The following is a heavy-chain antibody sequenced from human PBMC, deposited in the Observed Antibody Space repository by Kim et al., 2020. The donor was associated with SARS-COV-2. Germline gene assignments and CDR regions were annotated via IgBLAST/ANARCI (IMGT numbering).Heavy chain of an antibody. V-gene: IGHV1-69*13. CDR1: GGTFSSYA. CDR3: ARENGRIAAAGTPQRTDGMDV. D-gene: IGHD6-13*01. J-gene: IGHJ6*02. Sequence: SVKVSCKASGGTFSSYAISWVRQAPGQGLEWMGGIIPIFGTANYAQKFQGRVTITADESTSTAYMELSSLRSEDTAVYYCARENGRIAAAGTPQRTDGMDVWGQGTTVTVSS. CDR2: IIPIFGTA.